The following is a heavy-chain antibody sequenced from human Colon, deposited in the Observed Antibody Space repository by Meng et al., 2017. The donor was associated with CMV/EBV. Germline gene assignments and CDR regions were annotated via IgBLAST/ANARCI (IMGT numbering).Heavy chain of an antibody. CDR3: ARGGKYQLLSWAIDY. D-gene: IGHD2-2*01. J-gene: IGHJ4*02. V-gene: IGHV1-46*01. CDR2: IDPSGGST. CDR1: GYTFTSYY. Sequence: SGYTFTSYYMHWVQQAPGQGLGWMEIIDPSGGSTSYEKKFQGRVNMTRDTSTSTVYMELSSLRSEDTAVYYCARGGKYQLLSWAIDYWGQGTLVTVSS.